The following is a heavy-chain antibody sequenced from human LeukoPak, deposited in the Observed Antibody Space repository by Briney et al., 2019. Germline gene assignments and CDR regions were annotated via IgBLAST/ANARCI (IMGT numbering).Heavy chain of an antibody. J-gene: IGHJ5*02. Sequence: PSETLSLTCGVYDGSFSGYYWSWIRQPPGKGLEWMGEINHSGSTDYNASLKSRVTISIDTSKNQFSLKLTSVTAADTAVYYCARRIAPYGSGSYYRPNWFDPWGQGTLVTVSS. V-gene: IGHV4-34*01. CDR2: INHSGST. CDR1: DGSFSGYY. CDR3: ARRIAPYGSGSYYRPNWFDP. D-gene: IGHD3-10*01.